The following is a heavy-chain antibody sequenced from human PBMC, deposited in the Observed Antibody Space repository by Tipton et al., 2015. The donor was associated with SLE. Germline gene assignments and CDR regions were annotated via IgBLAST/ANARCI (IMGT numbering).Heavy chain of an antibody. CDR2: IYRSGST. J-gene: IGHJ4*02. D-gene: IGHD1-26*01. CDR1: GGSISSGGYS. CDR3: ARGSRLGGFDY. V-gene: IGHV4-30-2*01. Sequence: TLSLTCAVSGGSISSGGYSWSWIRQPPGKGLEWIGYIYRSGSTYYNPSLKSRVTISVDRSKNQFSLKLSSVTAADTAVYYCARGSRLGGFDYWGQGTLVTVSS.